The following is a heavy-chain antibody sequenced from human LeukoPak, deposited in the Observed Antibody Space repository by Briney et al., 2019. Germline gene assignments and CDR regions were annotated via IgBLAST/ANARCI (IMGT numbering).Heavy chain of an antibody. V-gene: IGHV1-69*11. Sequence: ASVKVSCKASGGTFSSYAISWVRQAPGQGLEWMGRIIPILGTANYAQKFQGRVTITTDESTSTAYMELSRLRSDDTAVYYCATYYYDSSGYSTDYWGQGTLVTVSS. CDR2: IIPILGTA. D-gene: IGHD3-22*01. CDR3: ATYYYDSSGYSTDY. J-gene: IGHJ4*02. CDR1: GGTFSSYA.